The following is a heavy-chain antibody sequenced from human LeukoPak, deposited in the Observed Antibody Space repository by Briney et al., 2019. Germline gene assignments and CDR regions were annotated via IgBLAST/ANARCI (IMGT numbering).Heavy chain of an antibody. CDR1: GDSVSSNTPA. D-gene: IGHD6-13*01. V-gene: IGHV6-1*01. CDR3: ARQQRGAFDY. J-gene: IGHJ4*02. CDR2: TYYRSKWYN. Sequence: SQTLSLTCAISGDSVSSNTPAWNWLRQSPSRGLEWLGRTYYRSKWYNDYAVSVRSRITINPDTAKNQLSLQLNSVTPEDTAVYYCARQQRGAFDYWGQGTLVTVSS.